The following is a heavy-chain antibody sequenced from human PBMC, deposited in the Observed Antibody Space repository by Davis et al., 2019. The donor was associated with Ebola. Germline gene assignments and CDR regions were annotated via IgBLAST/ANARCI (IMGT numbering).Heavy chain of an antibody. Sequence: SVPDSLLASFYTFISPALYWVRQVCGYRPVWMGWINVGNGNTKYSQKFQGRVTITRDTSASTAYMELSSLRSEDTAVYYCARPRLTIAVAGTSWFDPWGQGTLVTVSS. J-gene: IGHJ5*02. D-gene: IGHD6-19*01. CDR2: INVGNGNT. CDR1: FYTFISPA. V-gene: IGHV1-3*01. CDR3: ARPRLTIAVAGTSWFDP.